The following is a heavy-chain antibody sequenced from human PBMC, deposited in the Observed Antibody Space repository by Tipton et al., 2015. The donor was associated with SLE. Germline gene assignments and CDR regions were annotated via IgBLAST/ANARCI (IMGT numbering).Heavy chain of an antibody. D-gene: IGHD2-2*01. CDR3: ARGSIPAGAFDI. J-gene: IGHJ3*02. V-gene: IGHV4-34*01. CDR1: GGSFSGYY. Sequence: TLSLTCAVYGGSFSGYYWSWIRQPPGKGLEWIGEINHSGSTNYNPSLKSRVTISVDTSKNQFSLKLSSVTAADTAAYYCARGSIPAGAFDIWGQGTMVTVSS. CDR2: INHSGST.